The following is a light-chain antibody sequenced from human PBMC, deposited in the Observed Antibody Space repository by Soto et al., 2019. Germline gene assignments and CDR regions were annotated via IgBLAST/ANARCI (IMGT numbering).Light chain of an antibody. J-gene: IGKJ5*01. CDR3: QQRLTWPIT. V-gene: IGKV3-11*01. CDR2: GAS. Sequence: EIVLTQSPATLSLSPGDRATLSCRASQTVRSYFAWYQQKHGQAPRLLIFGASDRATGIPDRFRGSGSGTDFTLTISNLEPEDSAVYYCQQRLTWPITFGQGTRLEI. CDR1: QTVRSY.